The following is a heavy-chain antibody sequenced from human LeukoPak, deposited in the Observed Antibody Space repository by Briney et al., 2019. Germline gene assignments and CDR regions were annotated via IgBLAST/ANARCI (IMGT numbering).Heavy chain of an antibody. CDR2: ISSSSTTI. CDR3: TSKGVLGYCSSISCR. V-gene: IGHV3-48*01. D-gene: IGHD2-2*01. Sequence: GGSLRLSCAGSGFTFSSYSMNWVRQAPGKGLEWLSYISSSSTTIYYADSVKGRFTISRDNANNSLYLQMNSLRAEDTAIYYCTSKGVLGYCSSISCRWGQGTLVTVSS. J-gene: IGHJ4*02. CDR1: GFTFSSYS.